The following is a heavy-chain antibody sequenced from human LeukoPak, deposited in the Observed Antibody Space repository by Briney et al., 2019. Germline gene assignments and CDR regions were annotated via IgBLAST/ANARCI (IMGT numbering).Heavy chain of an antibody. Sequence: SETLSLTCTVSGGSISSGSYYWSWIRQPAGKGLEWIGRIYTSGSTNYNPSLKSRVTISVDTSKNQFSLKLSSVTAADTAVYYCARDLVRRGIQLWLGAFDIWSQGTVVTVSS. CDR3: ARDLVRRGIQLWLGAFDI. CDR1: GGSISSGSYY. CDR2: IYTSGST. J-gene: IGHJ3*02. D-gene: IGHD5-18*01. V-gene: IGHV4-61*02.